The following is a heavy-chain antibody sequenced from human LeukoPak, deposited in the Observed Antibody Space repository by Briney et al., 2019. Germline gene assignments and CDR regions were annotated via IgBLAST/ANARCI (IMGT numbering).Heavy chain of an antibody. Sequence: SETLSLTCTVSGGSISSGSYYWSWIRQPAGKGLEWIGRIYTSGSTNYNPSLKSRVTISVDTSKNQFSLKLSSVTAADTAVYYCARVLTAGYDISGYRGYNWFDPWGLGTLVTVSS. D-gene: IGHD3-22*01. J-gene: IGHJ5*02. CDR1: GGSISSGSYY. CDR2: IYTSGST. V-gene: IGHV4-61*02. CDR3: ARVLTAGYDISGYRGYNWFDP.